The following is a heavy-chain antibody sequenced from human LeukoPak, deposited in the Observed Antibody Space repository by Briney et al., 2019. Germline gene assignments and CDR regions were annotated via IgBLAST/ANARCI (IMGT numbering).Heavy chain of an antibody. CDR3: ANERGYNYGYSFDY. CDR1: GFSFSSYA. CDR2: IPNDGSKT. D-gene: IGHD5-18*01. J-gene: IGHJ4*02. V-gene: IGHV3-30-3*02. Sequence: GGSLRLSCAASGFSFSSYAMHWVRQAPGKGLEWVAAIPNDGSKTYYADSVKGRFTISGDNSKNTLYLQMNSLRAEDTAVYYCANERGYNYGYSFDYWGQGTLVTVSS.